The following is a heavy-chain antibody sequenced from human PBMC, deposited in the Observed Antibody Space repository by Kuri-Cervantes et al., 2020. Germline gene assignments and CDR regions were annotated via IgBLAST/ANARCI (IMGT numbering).Heavy chain of an antibody. CDR2: ITAYNGNT. CDR1: GYTFTSYG. J-gene: IGHJ4*02. Sequence: ASVKVSCKASGYTFTSYGISWVRQAPGQGLEWMGWITAYNGNTNYAQKLQGRVTMTTDTSTSTAYMELRSLRSDDTAVYYCARSARGVILTQPRDYWGQGTMVTVSS. V-gene: IGHV1-18*01. CDR3: ARSARGVILTQPRDY. D-gene: IGHD3-10*01.